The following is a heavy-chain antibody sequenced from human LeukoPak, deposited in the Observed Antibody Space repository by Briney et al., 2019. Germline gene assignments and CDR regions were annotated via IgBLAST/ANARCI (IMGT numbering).Heavy chain of an antibody. CDR2: IYSGGST. CDR1: GFSVSSNY. J-gene: IGHJ4*02. V-gene: IGHV3-66*02. Sequence: GGSLRLSCAASGFSVSSNYMSWVRQAPGKGLEWDSVIYSGGSTYYADSVKGRFNISRDNSKNTLYLQMNSLRAEDTAVYYCAREGSSGGYFDYWGQGTLVTVST. CDR3: AREGSSGGYFDY. D-gene: IGHD6-6*01.